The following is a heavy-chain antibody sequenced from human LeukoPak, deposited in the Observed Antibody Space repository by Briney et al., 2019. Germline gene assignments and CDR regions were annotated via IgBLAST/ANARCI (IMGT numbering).Heavy chain of an antibody. V-gene: IGHV3-23*01. Sequence: GGSLRLSCAASGFTFSNYAMSWVRQAPGKGLEWVSAIIGSGYSTFYADSVKGRFTISRDNSKNTLYLQMNSLRAEDTALYYCAKRDSSGSYYFDDWGQGALVTISS. CDR2: IIGSGYST. J-gene: IGHJ4*02. D-gene: IGHD6-19*01. CDR1: GFTFSNYA. CDR3: AKRDSSGSYYFDD.